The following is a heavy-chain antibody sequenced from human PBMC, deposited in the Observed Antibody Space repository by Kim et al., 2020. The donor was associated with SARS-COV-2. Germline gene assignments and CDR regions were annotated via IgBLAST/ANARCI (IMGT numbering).Heavy chain of an antibody. D-gene: IGHD4-17*01. V-gene: IGHV2-70*01. CDR3: ARELTTVVTLDY. J-gene: IGHJ4*02. Sequence: YYSTSLQTMLTISKDTSKNQVILTMTNMDPVDTATYYCARELTTVVTLDYWGQGTLVTVSS.